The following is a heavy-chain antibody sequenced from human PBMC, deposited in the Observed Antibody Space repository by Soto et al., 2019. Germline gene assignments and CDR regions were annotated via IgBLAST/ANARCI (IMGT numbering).Heavy chain of an antibody. CDR1: GYPFTHYG. CDR3: ARDQSFDSSYYYGIDV. V-gene: IGHV1-18*01. CDR2: ISPFNGNT. Sequence: QVQLVQSGAEVKKPGASVKVSCKSSGYPFTHYGITWVRQAPGQGLEWMGGISPFNGNTNYGQTLQGRVTLTTDTPTSTVHMELRSLRSDDTAVYYCARDQSFDSSYYYGIDVWGQGTTVTVSS. D-gene: IGHD3-22*01. J-gene: IGHJ6*02.